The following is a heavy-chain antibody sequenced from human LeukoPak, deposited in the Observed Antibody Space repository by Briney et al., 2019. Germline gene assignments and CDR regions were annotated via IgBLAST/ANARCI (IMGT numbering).Heavy chain of an antibody. CDR2: IIPIFGTA. Sequence: ASVKVSCKASGYTFTSYGISWVRQAPGQGLEWMGGIIPIFGTANYAQKFQGRVTITADESTSTAYMELSSLRSEDTAVYYCARVVGLLTKYYFDYWGQGTLVTVSS. V-gene: IGHV1-69*13. D-gene: IGHD3-22*01. CDR3: ARVVGLLTKYYFDY. CDR1: GYTFTSYG. J-gene: IGHJ4*02.